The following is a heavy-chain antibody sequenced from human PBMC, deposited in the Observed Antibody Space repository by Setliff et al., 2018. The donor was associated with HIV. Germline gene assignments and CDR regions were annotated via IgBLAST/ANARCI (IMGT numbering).Heavy chain of an antibody. CDR3: TTEDPWLRFGH. CDR2: IKKKGDGGTT. V-gene: IGHV3-15*01. Sequence: GGSLRLSCAASGFIFSNARMNWVRQVPGKGLEWVGHIKKKGDGGTTDYAAPVKGRFTISRDDSKTTLYLQMNSLKTEDTAVYYCTTEDPWLRFGHWGQGTLVTVSS. CDR1: GFIFSNAR. J-gene: IGHJ5*02. D-gene: IGHD5-12*01.